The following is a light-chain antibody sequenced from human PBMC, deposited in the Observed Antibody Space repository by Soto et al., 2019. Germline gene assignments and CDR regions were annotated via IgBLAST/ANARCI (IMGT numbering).Light chain of an antibody. V-gene: IGLV1-40*01. CDR3: QSYDSILSGVV. CDR1: SSNIGAGYD. CDR2: GDN. J-gene: IGLJ2*01. Sequence: QSVLTQPPSVSGAPGQRVTISCTGSSSNIGAGYDVNWYQQLPGTAPKLLIFGDNNRPSGVPDRFSGSKSGTSASLAITGLQAEDEADYYCQSYDSILSGVVFGGGTKLTVL.